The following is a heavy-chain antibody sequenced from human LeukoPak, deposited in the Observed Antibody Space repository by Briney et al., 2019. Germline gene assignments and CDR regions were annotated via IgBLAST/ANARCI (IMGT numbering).Heavy chain of an antibody. D-gene: IGHD2-21*01. CDR2: INHNGGT. CDR1: GGSFSGYF. Sequence: SETLSLTCAVYGGSFSGYFWSWIRQPPGKGLEWIGDINHNGGTNYNPSLKSRVTISVDTSKNQFSLKLSSVTAADTAVYYCARARQNPYEERRRGNWFDPWGQGTLVTVSS. V-gene: IGHV4-34*01. J-gene: IGHJ5*02. CDR3: ARARQNPYEERRRGNWFDP.